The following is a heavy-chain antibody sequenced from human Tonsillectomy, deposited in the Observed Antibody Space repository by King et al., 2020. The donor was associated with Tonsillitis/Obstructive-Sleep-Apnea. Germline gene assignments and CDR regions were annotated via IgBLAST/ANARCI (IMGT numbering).Heavy chain of an antibody. CDR2: VYHSGST. J-gene: IGHJ4*02. Sequence: VQLQESGPGLVKPSRTLSLTCAVSGGSISSSNWWSWVRQPPGKGLEWIGEVYHSGSTNYNPALKSRVTISLDKSKNQFSLKLSSMTAADTAMYYCASRVVVPAAMVDYWGQGTLVTVSS. V-gene: IGHV4-4*02. D-gene: IGHD2-2*01. CDR1: GGSISSSNW. CDR3: ASRVVVPAAMVDY.